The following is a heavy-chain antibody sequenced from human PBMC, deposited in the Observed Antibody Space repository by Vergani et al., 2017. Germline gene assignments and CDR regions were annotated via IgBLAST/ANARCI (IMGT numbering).Heavy chain of an antibody. V-gene: IGHV4-61*02. CDR1: GGSINTGAYY. Sequence: QVQLQESGPRLVRPSQTLSLTCTVSGGSINTGAYYWCWIRQPAGKGLEWIGRVYTSGMTNYNPSLKSRVTILVDRSKSQLSLKLTSVTAGDTAVYYCARGYCTNSICRGKVDSWGQGTLVTVSS. D-gene: IGHD2-8*01. CDR2: VYTSGMT. J-gene: IGHJ4*02. CDR3: ARGYCTNSICRGKVDS.